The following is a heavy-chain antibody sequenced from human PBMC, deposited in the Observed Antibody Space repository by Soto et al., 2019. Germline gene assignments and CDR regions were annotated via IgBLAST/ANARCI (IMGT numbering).Heavy chain of an antibody. V-gene: IGHV4-31*03. CDR1: GGSISSGGYY. Sequence: QVQLQESGPGLVKPSQTLSLTCTVSGGSISSGGYYWSWIRQHPGKGLEWIGYIYYSGSTYYNPSLKSRVTVSVDASKNQFPLKLSSVTAADTAVYYCARGGHYDILTGSPRPFDYWGQGTLVTVSS. J-gene: IGHJ4*02. D-gene: IGHD3-9*01. CDR2: IYYSGST. CDR3: ARGGHYDILTGSPRPFDY.